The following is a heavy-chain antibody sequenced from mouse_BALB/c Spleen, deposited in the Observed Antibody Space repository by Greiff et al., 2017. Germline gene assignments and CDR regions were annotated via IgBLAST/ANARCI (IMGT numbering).Heavy chain of an antibody. D-gene: IGHD2-3*01. CDR1: GFAFSSYD. CDR2: ISDGGSYT. J-gene: IGHJ2*01. Sequence: EVKLVESGGGLVKPGGSLKLSCAASGFAFSSYDMSWVRQTPEKRLEWVATISDGGSYTYYPDSVKGRFTISRDNAKNNLYLQMSSLKSEDTAMYYCARDGYSRFDYWGQGTTLTVSS. V-gene: IGHV5-4*02. CDR3: ARDGYSRFDY.